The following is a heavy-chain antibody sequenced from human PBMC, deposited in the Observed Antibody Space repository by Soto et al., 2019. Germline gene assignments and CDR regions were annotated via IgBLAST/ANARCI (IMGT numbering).Heavy chain of an antibody. Sequence: SETLSLTCTVSGGSISDFYWSWIRQPPGKGLEWIGYIYYSGSTNYNPSLKGRVTISVDTSKNQFSLNLRSMSPADTAVYYCARVGGLAARTFDYWGPGTLVTVS. CDR2: IYYSGST. CDR3: ARVGGLAARTFDY. V-gene: IGHV4-59*01. J-gene: IGHJ4*02. D-gene: IGHD6-6*01. CDR1: GGSISDFY.